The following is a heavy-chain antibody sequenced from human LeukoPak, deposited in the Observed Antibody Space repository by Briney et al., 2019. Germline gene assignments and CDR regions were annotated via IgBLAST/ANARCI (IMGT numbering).Heavy chain of an antibody. J-gene: IGHJ2*01. CDR3: AKDPQYYYDSSGSWYFDL. V-gene: IGHV3-23*01. CDR2: ISGSGGST. Sequence: GRSLRLSCAASGFNFRDYAIHWVRQAPGKGLEWVSAISGSGGSTYYADSVKGRFTISRDNSKNTLYLQMNSLRAEDTAVYYCAKDPQYYYDSSGSWYFDLWGRGTLVTVSS. D-gene: IGHD3-22*01. CDR1: GFNFRDYA.